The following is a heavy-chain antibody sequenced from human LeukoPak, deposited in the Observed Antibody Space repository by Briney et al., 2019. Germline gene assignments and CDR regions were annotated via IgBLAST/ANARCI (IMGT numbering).Heavy chain of an antibody. J-gene: IGHJ4*02. CDR2: ISGRGDIT. Sequence: TGGSLRLSCAASGFTFSSYAMNWVRQAPGKGLEWVSAISGRGDITYYTDSVKGRFTISRDTSRSTLYLQVSSLRAEDTAVYYCTKDLAFCGGDCYSGADNWGQGALVTVSS. D-gene: IGHD2-21*01. V-gene: IGHV3-23*01. CDR3: TKDLAFCGGDCYSGADN. CDR1: GFTFSSYA.